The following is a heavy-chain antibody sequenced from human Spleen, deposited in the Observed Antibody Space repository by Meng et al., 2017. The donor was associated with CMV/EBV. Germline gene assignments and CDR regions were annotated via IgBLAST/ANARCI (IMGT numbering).Heavy chain of an antibody. D-gene: IGHD3-3*01. J-gene: IGHJ3*02. CDR2: ISSSGTAI. CDR3: ARDRDYDFWSGTNDAFDI. CDR1: GFMFSSYD. Sequence: GGSLRLSCAASGFMFSSYDMNWVRQAPGKGLEWVSYISSSGTAIYYADSVKGRFTISRDNAKNSLYLQMNNLRAEDTAVYYCARDRDYDFWSGTNDAFDIWGQGTMVTVSS. V-gene: IGHV3-48*03.